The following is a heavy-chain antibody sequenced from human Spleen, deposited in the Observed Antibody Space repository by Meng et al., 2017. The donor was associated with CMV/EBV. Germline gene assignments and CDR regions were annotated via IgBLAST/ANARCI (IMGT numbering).Heavy chain of an antibody. V-gene: IGHV3-30*02. CDR1: GFNFDYYG. CDR2: IRHDGTNK. D-gene: IGHD3-3*01. Sequence: GESLKISCAASGFNFDYYGMHWVRQTPGKGLEWVAFIRHDGTNKFYGDSVKGRFTISRDNSKNTVYLQMNSLRAEDTAVYYCARFLEWLLNAFDTWGQGTMVTVSS. CDR3: ARFLEWLLNAFDT. J-gene: IGHJ3*02.